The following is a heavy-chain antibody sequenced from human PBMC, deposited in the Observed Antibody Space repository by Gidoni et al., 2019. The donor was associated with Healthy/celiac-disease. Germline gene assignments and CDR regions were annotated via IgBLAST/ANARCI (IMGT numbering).Heavy chain of an antibody. Sequence: QVQLQQWGAGLLKPSETLSLTCAVYGGSVSGYYWSWIRQPPGKGLEWIGEINHSGSTHYNPSLKSPVPISVDPSQNPFPLKLSPVTAAETAVYYCARGNHPYYGSGGSLFHPWGQGTLVPVPS. D-gene: IGHD3-10*01. CDR3: ARGNHPYYGSGGSLFHP. CDR2: INHSGST. CDR1: GGSVSGYY. V-gene: IGHV4-34*01. J-gene: IGHJ5*02.